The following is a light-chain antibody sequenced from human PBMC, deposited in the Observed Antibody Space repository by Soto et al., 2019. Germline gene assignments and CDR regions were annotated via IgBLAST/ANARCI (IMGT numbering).Light chain of an antibody. CDR3: SSYTTSGTLVV. J-gene: IGLJ2*01. Sequence: QSVLTQPASVSGSPGQSITISCAGTSSDTGGYNYVSWYQQHPGKAPKLMIYDVSYRPSGVSSRFSGSKSGNTASLTISGLQAEDEADYYCSSYTTSGTLVVFGGGTKVTVL. V-gene: IGLV2-14*03. CDR2: DVS. CDR1: SSDTGGYNY.